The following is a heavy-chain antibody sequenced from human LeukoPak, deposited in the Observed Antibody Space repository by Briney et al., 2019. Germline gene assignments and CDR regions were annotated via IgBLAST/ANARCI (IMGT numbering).Heavy chain of an antibody. V-gene: IGHV1-69*04. CDR2: IIPILGIA. D-gene: IGHD3-22*01. CDR1: GGTFSSYA. J-gene: IGHJ3*02. CDR3: ASQDAAYYYDSIGYYPPVAFDI. Sequence: ASVKVSCKASGGTFSSYAISWVRQAPGQGLEWMGRIIPILGIANYAQKFQGRVTITADKSTSTAHMELSSLRSEDTAVYYCASQDAAYYYDSIGYYPPVAFDIWGQGTMVTVSS.